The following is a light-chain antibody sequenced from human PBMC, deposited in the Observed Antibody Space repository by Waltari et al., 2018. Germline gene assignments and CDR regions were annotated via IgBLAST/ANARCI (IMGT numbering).Light chain of an antibody. J-gene: IGKJ2*01. CDR1: QDITND. CDR2: DAS. Sequence: DIQMTQFPSSLSAYVGDRVTIACHASQDITNDLNWYQQTIGRAPKLLIYDASNLETGVSSRFSGSGSGTNFTFVISSLQPEDIATYYCQQSDGLPRTFGQGTQVEIK. V-gene: IGKV1-33*01. CDR3: QQSDGLPRT.